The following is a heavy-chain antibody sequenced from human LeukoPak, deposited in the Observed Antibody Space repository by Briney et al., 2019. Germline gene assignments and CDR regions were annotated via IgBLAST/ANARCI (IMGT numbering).Heavy chain of an antibody. Sequence: GGSLRLSCAASGFTFRSYWMSWVRQAPGKGLEWVANIKQDGSEKYYVDSVKGRFTISRDSSKNTLYLQMNSLRAEDTAVYYCASHYDTSGYHYFDFRGQGTLVTVSS. V-gene: IGHV3-7*02. D-gene: IGHD3-22*01. CDR3: ASHYDTSGYHYFDF. CDR2: IKQDGSEK. CDR1: GFTFRSYW. J-gene: IGHJ4*02.